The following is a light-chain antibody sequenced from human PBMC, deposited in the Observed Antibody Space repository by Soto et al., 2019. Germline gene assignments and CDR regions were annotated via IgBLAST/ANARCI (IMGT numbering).Light chain of an antibody. CDR2: AAS. CDR1: QGISSY. V-gene: IGKV1-9*01. CDR3: QQLNSYPQP. Sequence: IQLTQSPSSLSASISARVTITCLASQGISSYLALYQQKPGKAPKLLIYAASTLQSGVPSRSSGSGSGTDFTLTISSLQPEDFATYYCQQLNSYPQPFGQGCKV. J-gene: IGKJ1*01.